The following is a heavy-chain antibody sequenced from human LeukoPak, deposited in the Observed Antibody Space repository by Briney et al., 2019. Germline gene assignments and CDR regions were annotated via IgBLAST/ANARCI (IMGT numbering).Heavy chain of an antibody. J-gene: IGHJ4*02. CDR2: IYYSGST. CDR1: GGSISSSSYY. V-gene: IGHV4-39*07. Sequence: SETLSLTCTVSGGSISSSSYYWGWIRQPPGKGLEWIGSIYYSGSTYYNPSLKSRVTISVDTSKNQFSLKLSSVTAADTAVYYCARGVDSSSWYVDYWGQGTLVTVPS. D-gene: IGHD6-13*01. CDR3: ARGVDSSSWYVDY.